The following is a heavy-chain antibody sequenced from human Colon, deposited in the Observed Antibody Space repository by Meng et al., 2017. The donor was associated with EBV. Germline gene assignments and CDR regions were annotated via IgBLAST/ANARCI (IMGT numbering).Heavy chain of an antibody. D-gene: IGHD3-22*01. Sequence: QHSRPRLVNPPQTLPLTSTASSDSTRSTDYYWSWVRQPPGKGREWTGYIYSSGSRYYNPSLKSRVTISVDTSKNQFSLKLSSVTAADTAVYYCARVTGKIYYDGSGYPEAFDYWGQGTLVTVSS. CDR3: ARVTGKIYYDGSGYPEAFDY. V-gene: IGHV4-30-4*01. CDR2: IYSSGSR. J-gene: IGHJ4*02. CDR1: SDSTRSTDYY.